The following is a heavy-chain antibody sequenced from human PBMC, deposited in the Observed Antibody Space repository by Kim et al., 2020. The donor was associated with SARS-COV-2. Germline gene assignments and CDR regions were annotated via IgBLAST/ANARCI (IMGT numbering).Heavy chain of an antibody. CDR1: GFTFRTYT. CDR2: ISSSSTYI. V-gene: IGHV3-21*01. CDR3: ASEWSSYGPSSAIADLDY. D-gene: IGHD5-18*01. J-gene: IGHJ4*02. Sequence: GGSLRLSCEASGFTFRTYTINWVRQAPGRGLEWVSAISSSSTYIYYADSVKGRFTISRDNAKNSLNLQMSNLRAEDTAVDYCASEWSSYGPSSAIADLDYWGQGTLVTVSS.